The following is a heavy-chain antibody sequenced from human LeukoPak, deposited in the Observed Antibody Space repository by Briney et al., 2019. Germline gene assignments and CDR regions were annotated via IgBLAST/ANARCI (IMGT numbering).Heavy chain of an antibody. J-gene: IGHJ4*02. CDR1: GFTFSPNL. CDR3: ARDSGYTDY. D-gene: IGHD3-22*01. V-gene: IGHV3-7*01. Sequence: PVGCLRLSCVASGFTFSPNLMSWVRQAPGKGLEGGANINQDESAAYYVDSVKGRFTISRDNAKNSLYLQMSSLRAEDTAVYYCARDSGYTDYWGQGTLVTVSS. CDR2: INQDESAA.